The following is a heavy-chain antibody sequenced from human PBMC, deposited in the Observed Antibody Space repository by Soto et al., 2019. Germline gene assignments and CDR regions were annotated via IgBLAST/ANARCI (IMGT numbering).Heavy chain of an antibody. CDR1: GFTFSSYW. D-gene: IGHD2-2*01. CDR3: ARAVGYCSSTSCQEDSYYFDY. J-gene: IGHJ4*02. Sequence: EVQLVESGGGLVQPGVSLRLSCAASGFTFSSYWMSWVRQAPGKGLEWVANIKQDGSEKYYVDAVKGRFTISRDNAKNSLYLQMNSLRAEDTAVYYCARAVGYCSSTSCQEDSYYFDYWGQGTLVTVSS. V-gene: IGHV3-7*01. CDR2: IKQDGSEK.